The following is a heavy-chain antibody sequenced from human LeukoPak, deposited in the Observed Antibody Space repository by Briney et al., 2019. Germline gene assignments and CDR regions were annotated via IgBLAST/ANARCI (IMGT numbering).Heavy chain of an antibody. J-gene: IGHJ4*02. CDR1: QFTFSSYA. Sequence: PGGSLRLSCAASQFTFSSYAMSWVRQAPGKGLEWVSTISGSGGSTYYRDSVKGRFTISRDNSKNTLYLQMNSLRAEDTAVYYCAKDAFHDSSGYYSPFDYWGQGTLVTVSS. CDR2: ISGSGGST. D-gene: IGHD3-22*01. CDR3: AKDAFHDSSGYYSPFDY. V-gene: IGHV3-23*01.